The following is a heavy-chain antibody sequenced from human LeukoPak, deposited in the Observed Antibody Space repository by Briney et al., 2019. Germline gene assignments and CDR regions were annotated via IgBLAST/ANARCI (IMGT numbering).Heavy chain of an antibody. V-gene: IGHV4-59*01. J-gene: IGHJ4*02. D-gene: IGHD1-26*01. CDR3: ARYEAGATALDS. CDR2: IYYSGST. CDR1: GGSISSYY. Sequence: SETLSLTCTVSGGSISSYYWSWIRQPPGKGLDWIGYIYYSGSTSYNPSLKSRVTISVGTSKNQFSLKLSSMTAADTAVYYCARYEAGATALDSWGQGTLVTVSS.